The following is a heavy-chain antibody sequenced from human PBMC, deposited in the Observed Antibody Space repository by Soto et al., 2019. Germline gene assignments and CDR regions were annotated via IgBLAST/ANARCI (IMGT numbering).Heavy chain of an antibody. CDR2: IYHSGST. CDR3: PRIYCSRIRCSSHFDY. V-gene: IGHV4-39*02. D-gene: IGHD2-2*01. Sequence: SETLSLTCTVSGGSISSRWSYWSWIRQRPGKGLVGIGNIYHSGSTYYSPSLESRVTISIDTSKNHFSLKLRSVTAADTAVHFCPRIYCSRIRCSSHFDYWGQGTLVTVSS. CDR1: GGSISSRWSY. J-gene: IGHJ4*02.